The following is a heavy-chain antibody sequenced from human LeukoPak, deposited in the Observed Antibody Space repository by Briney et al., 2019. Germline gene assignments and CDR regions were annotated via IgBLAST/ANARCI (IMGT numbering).Heavy chain of an antibody. CDR3: ARDRVVPAAFDD. D-gene: IGHD2-2*01. J-gene: IGHJ4*02. CDR2: IYATGSP. V-gene: IGHV4-4*07. CDR1: GASISSYY. Sequence: KPSETLSLTCTVSGASISSYYWSWIRQPADRGLEWIGRIYATGSPNYNPSLKSRVTMSVDTSKNQFSLKLTSVTAADTAVYYCARDRVVPAAFDDWGQGTLVTVSS.